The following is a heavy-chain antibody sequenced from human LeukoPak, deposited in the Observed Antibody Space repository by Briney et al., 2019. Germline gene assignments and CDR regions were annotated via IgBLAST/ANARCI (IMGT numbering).Heavy chain of an antibody. Sequence: SGRSLRLSCAASGFTFDDYAMHWVRQAPGKGLEWVSGISWNSGSIGYADSVKGRFTISRDNAKNSLYLQMNSLRAEDTALYYCAKYAFSNSYFDYWGQGTLVTVSS. J-gene: IGHJ4*02. CDR1: GFTFDDYA. D-gene: IGHD4-11*01. CDR2: ISWNSGSI. CDR3: AKYAFSNSYFDY. V-gene: IGHV3-9*01.